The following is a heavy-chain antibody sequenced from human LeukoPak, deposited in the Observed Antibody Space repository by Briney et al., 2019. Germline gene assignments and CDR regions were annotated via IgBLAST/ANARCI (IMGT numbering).Heavy chain of an antibody. CDR1: GFTFSSYS. CDR2: ISSSSSTI. CDR3: AKTPSSGWYYFDY. D-gene: IGHD6-19*01. V-gene: IGHV3-48*04. Sequence: PGGSLRLSCAASGFTFSSYSMNWVRQAPGKGLEWVSYISSSSSTIYYADSVKGRFTTSRDNSKNTLFLQMNSLRAEDTAVYYCAKTPSSGWYYFDYWGQGTLVTVSS. J-gene: IGHJ4*02.